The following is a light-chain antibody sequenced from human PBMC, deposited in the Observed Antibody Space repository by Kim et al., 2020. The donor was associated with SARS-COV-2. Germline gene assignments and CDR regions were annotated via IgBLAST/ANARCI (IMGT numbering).Light chain of an antibody. CDR2: AAS. V-gene: IGKV1-27*01. J-gene: IGKJ1*01. CDR1: QDISDY. CDR3: QEYDRDPWA. Sequence: ASVGDPFTITCRASQDISDYVAWYQHRPGRVPRVLIYAASTLQSGVASRFRGSASGTDFTLTINNLQPEDVATYYCQEYDRDPWAFGQGTKVDIK.